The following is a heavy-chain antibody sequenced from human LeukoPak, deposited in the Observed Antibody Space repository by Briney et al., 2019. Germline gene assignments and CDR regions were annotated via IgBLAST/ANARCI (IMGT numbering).Heavy chain of an antibody. V-gene: IGHV3-48*01. Sequence: GWSLRLSCAASGFTFSSYSMNWVRQAPGKGLEWVSYISSSSSTIYYADSVKGRFTISRDNAKNSLYLQMNSLRAEDTAVYYCARDAYYDFWSGYYTGPDWFDPWGQGTLVTVSS. D-gene: IGHD3-3*01. CDR1: GFTFSSYS. CDR3: ARDAYYDFWSGYYTGPDWFDP. CDR2: ISSSSSTI. J-gene: IGHJ5*02.